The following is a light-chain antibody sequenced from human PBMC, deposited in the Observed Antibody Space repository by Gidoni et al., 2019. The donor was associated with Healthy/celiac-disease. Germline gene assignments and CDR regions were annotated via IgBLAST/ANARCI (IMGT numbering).Light chain of an antibody. CDR1: QGIRSW. J-gene: IGKJ4*01. Sequence: IQMTQSPSSVSASVGDRVTITCRASQGIRSWLAWYQQKPGKAPKLLIHAPSSVLSAVPSRFSGSRSRADLTLTLSILQPGDFASYYCQQANNFPGLTFGEGTKVEIK. CDR3: QQANNFPGLT. V-gene: IGKV1D-12*01. CDR2: APS.